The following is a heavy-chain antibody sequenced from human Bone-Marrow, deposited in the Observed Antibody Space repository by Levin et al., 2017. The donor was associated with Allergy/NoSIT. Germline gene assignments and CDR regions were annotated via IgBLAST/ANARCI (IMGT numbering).Heavy chain of an antibody. V-gene: IGHV3-21*01. Sequence: PGGSLRLSCAASGFTFSAYSMNWVRQAPGKGLEWLSSISSYSNFIYYADSLRGRFTISRDNAKNSLFLQMDSLTVDDTAVYYCARGCGANCFGSPDAFDIWGQGTMVTVSS. D-gene: IGHD4/OR15-4a*01. J-gene: IGHJ3*02. CDR3: ARGCGANCFGSPDAFDI. CDR2: ISSYSNFI. CDR1: GFTFSAYS.